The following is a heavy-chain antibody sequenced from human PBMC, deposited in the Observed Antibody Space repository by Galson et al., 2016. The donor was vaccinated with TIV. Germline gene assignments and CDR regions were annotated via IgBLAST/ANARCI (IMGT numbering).Heavy chain of an antibody. CDR2: ISRRGFNT. D-gene: IGHD1/OR15-1a*01. V-gene: IGHV3-23*01. CDR3: AKEAGTDYYYGMDG. CDR1: GFIFNSFS. J-gene: IGHJ6*02. Sequence: SLRLSCAASGFIFNSFSMSWVRQAPGKGLQWVSAISRRGFNTYYADSAKGRFTISRDNSKNTLYLQMNRVRADDTAVCYCAKEAGTDYYYGMDGWGQGTTVTVSS.